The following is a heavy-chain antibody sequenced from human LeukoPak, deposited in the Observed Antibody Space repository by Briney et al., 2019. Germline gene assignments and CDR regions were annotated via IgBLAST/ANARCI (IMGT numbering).Heavy chain of an antibody. J-gene: IGHJ3*02. CDR3: ARDKDIVVVPAAPLGAFDI. V-gene: IGHV3-74*01. CDR2: IKTDGSST. D-gene: IGHD2-2*01. Sequence: GGSLRLSCAASGFTFSSYWMHWVRQAPGKGLVWVSRIKTDGSSTSYADSVKGRFTISRDNAKNTLYLQMNSLRAEDTAVYYCARDKDIVVVPAAPLGAFDIWGQGTMVTVSS. CDR1: GFTFSSYW.